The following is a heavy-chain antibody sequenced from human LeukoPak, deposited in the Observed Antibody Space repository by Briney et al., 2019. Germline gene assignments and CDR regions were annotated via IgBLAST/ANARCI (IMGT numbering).Heavy chain of an antibody. V-gene: IGHV4-59*01. D-gene: IGHD6-13*01. CDR2: IYYSGST. CDR3: AREVRAEAAAPPTAFDY. Sequence: SETLFLTCTVSGGSISSYYWSWIRQPPGKGLEWIGYIYYSGSTNYNPSLKSRVTMSVDTSKNQFSLKLSSVTAADTAVYYCAREVRAEAAAPPTAFDYWGQGTLVTVSS. CDR1: GGSISSYY. J-gene: IGHJ4*02.